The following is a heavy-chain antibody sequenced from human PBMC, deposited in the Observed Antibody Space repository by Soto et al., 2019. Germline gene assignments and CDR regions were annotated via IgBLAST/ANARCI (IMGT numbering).Heavy chain of an antibody. CDR1: GFTFSSYA. V-gene: IGHV3-30-3*01. CDR3: AKGIAAAIYYYGMEV. J-gene: IGHJ6*04. D-gene: IGHD6-13*01. CDR2: ISYDGSNK. Sequence: QPGWSLRLSCAASGFTFSSYAMHLVRQAPGKGLEWVAVISYDGSNKYYADSVKGRFTISRDNSKNTLYLQMNSLRAEDTAVYYCAKGIAAAIYYYGMEVWGKGTTVTVSS.